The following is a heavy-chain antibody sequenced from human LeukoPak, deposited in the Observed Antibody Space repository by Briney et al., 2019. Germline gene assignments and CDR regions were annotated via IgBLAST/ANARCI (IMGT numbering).Heavy chain of an antibody. Sequence: ASVKVSCKASGYTFTYYGISWVRQAPGQGLEWMGWISAYNGNTNYAQKLQGRVTMTTDTSTSTAYMELRSLRSDDTAVYYRASPYYYESSGYPFGYWGQGTLVTVSS. J-gene: IGHJ4*02. CDR1: GYTFTYYG. CDR2: ISAYNGNT. D-gene: IGHD3-22*01. V-gene: IGHV1-18*01. CDR3: ASPYYYESSGYPFGY.